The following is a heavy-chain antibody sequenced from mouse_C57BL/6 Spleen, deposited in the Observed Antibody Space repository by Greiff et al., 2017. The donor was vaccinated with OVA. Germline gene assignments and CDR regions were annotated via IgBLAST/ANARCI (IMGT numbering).Heavy chain of an antibody. D-gene: IGHD1-1*01. CDR2: ISNGGGST. Sequence: EVHLVESGGGLVQPGGSLKLSCAASGFTFSDYYMYWVRQTPEKRLEWVAYISNGGGSTYYPDTVKGRFTISRDNAKNTLYLQMSRLKSEDTAMYYCARGGTTVVFDYWGQGTTLTVSS. CDR1: GFTFSDYY. CDR3: ARGGTTVVFDY. J-gene: IGHJ2*01. V-gene: IGHV5-12*01.